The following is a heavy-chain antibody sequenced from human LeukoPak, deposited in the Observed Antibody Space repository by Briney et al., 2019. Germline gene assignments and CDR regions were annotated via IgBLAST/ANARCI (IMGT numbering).Heavy chain of an antibody. J-gene: IGHJ4*02. CDR1: GYSFTSYW. CDR2: IYPGDSDT. CDR3: ARQNDFRLDY. D-gene: IGHD3-3*01. V-gene: IGHV5-51*01. Sequence: GESLKISXKGSGYSFTSYWIGSVRQIPGKGLEWMGIIYPGDSDTRYSPSLQGQVTISVDTSIGTAYLQWSSLKASDTAIYYCARQNDFRLDYWGQGTLVTVSS.